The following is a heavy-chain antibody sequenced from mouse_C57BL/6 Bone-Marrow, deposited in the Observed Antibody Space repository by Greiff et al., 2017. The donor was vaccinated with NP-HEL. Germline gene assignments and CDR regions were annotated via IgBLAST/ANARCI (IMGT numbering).Heavy chain of an antibody. CDR2: ISDGGSYT. CDR1: GFTFSSYA. J-gene: IGHJ3*01. Sequence: DVKLVESGGGLVKPGGSLKLSCAASGFTFSSYAMSWVRQTPEKRLEWVATISDGGSYTYYPDNVKGRFTISRDNAKNNLYLQMSHLKPEDTAMYYCARGGNYYGSGAYWGQGTLVTVSA. V-gene: IGHV5-4*03. D-gene: IGHD1-1*01. CDR3: ARGGNYYGSGAY.